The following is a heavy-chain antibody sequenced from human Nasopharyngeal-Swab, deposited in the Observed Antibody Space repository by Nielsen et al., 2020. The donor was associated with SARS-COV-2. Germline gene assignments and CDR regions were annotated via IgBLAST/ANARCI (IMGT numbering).Heavy chain of an antibody. CDR2: INPQSDGT. J-gene: IGHJ6*03. D-gene: IGHD2/OR15-2a*01. Sequence: SVKVSCKASGYTFTSYYMHWARQAPGQGLEWMGWINPQSDGTKYAQNSQGWVTLTTDTSINTAYMELSSLRSDDTAVYFCARGSEVTLHSAYHNYMDVWGKGTTVTVSS. CDR1: GYTFTSYY. V-gene: IGHV1-2*04. CDR3: ARGSEVTLHSAYHNYMDV.